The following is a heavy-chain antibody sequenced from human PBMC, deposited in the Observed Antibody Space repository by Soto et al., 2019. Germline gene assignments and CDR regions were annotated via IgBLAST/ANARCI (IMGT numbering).Heavy chain of an antibody. D-gene: IGHD6-19*01. CDR3: ARGGVAGTDLSGGFDY. V-gene: IGHV1-46*01. CDR1: GGTFSSYA. J-gene: IGHJ4*02. CDR2: INPSGGST. Sequence: GASVKVSCKASGGTFSSYAISWVRQAPGQGLEWMGIINPSGGSTSYAQKFQGRVTMTRDTSTSTVYMELSSLRSEDTAVYYCARGGVAGTDLSGGFDYWGQGTLVTVS.